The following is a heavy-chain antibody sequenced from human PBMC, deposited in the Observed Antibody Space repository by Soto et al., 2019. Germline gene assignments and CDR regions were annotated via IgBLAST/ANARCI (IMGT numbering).Heavy chain of an antibody. CDR1: GASIAGGSYY. CDR3: ARDQYSGYDFAL. CDR2: IPSRGRP. Sequence: QVQLRESGPGLVKPSQTLSLSCSVSGASIAGGSYYWSWIRQPPGKGLEWIGYIPSRGRPFYNPSLTRRVTISADTFNNHLSLQMTSMTAADTAVYYCARDQYSGYDFALWGQGTLVTVSS. V-gene: IGHV4-30-4*01. J-gene: IGHJ4*02. D-gene: IGHD5-12*01.